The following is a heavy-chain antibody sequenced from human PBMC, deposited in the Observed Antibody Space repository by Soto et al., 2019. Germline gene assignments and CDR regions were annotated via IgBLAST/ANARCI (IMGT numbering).Heavy chain of an antibody. V-gene: IGHV3-15*01. CDR1: GFTFSNAW. CDR3: IGTYSGSSMRFDY. J-gene: IGHJ4*02. D-gene: IGHD5-12*01. CDR2: VKSKTDGGTI. Sequence: EVQLVESGGGLVKPGGSLRLSCAASGFTFSNAWMTWVRQAPGKGLEWVGRVKSKTDGGTIDYAAPVKDRFTISRDDSKNTLCLQMNSLKTEDTAVYYCIGTYSGSSMRFDYWGQGTLVTVSS.